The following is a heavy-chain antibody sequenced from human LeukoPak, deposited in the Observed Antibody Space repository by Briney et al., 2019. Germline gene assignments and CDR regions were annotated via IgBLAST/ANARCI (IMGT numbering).Heavy chain of an antibody. J-gene: IGHJ3*02. CDR1: GFTFSSYT. V-gene: IGHV3-21*04. Sequence: GGSLILSCATSGFTFSSYTMNWVRQAPGKGLEWVSSISSSSSYIYYADSLKGRFTISRDNAKKSLYLQMNSLRAEDTAVYYCARDREVGATHAFDIWGQGTMVTVSS. D-gene: IGHD1-26*01. CDR2: ISSSSSYI. CDR3: ARDREVGATHAFDI.